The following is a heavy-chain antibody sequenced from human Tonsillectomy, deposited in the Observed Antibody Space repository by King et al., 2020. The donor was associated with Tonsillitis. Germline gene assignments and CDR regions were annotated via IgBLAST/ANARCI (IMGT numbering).Heavy chain of an antibody. CDR2: IDWDDDK. V-gene: IGHV2-70*01. CDR3: ARISNDFWSGYADY. D-gene: IGHD3-3*01. Sequence: VTLKESGPALVKPTQTLTLTCTFSGFSLSTSALCVSWIRQPPGKALEWLALIDWDDDKYYSTSLKTRLTISKDTSKNQVVLTMTNMDPLDTATYYCARISNDFWSGYADYWGQGTLVTVSS. J-gene: IGHJ4*02. CDR1: GFSLSTSALC.